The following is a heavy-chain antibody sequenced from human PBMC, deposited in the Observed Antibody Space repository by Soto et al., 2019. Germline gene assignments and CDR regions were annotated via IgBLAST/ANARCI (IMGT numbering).Heavy chain of an antibody. D-gene: IGHD6-6*01. V-gene: IGHV3-43D*04. Sequence: EVQLVESGGVVVQPGGSLRISCAASGFTFEDYAMHWVRQAPGRGLEWVSLIRWDGDATYYADSVKGRFTISRDTSKNSLYLQMNSLRGEDTALYYCAKEQFSRSYYGTDVWGQGTTVTVSS. J-gene: IGHJ6*02. CDR2: IRWDGDAT. CDR1: GFTFEDYA. CDR3: AKEQFSRSYYGTDV.